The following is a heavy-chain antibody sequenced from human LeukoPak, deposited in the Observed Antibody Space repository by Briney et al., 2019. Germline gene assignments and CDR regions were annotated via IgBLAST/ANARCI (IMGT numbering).Heavy chain of an antibody. J-gene: IGHJ6*03. CDR2: IKQDGSGT. D-gene: IGHD4-17*01. V-gene: IGHV3-7*01. CDR1: EFTFSNYW. Sequence: GGSLRLSCAASEFTFSNYWMSWVRLAPGKGMEWVANIKQDGSGTYYVDSVKGRFTISRDNAKNSLYLQMNSLRAEDTAVYYCAGCSTVTTYYYSYYMDIWGKGATVTVSS. CDR3: AGCSTVTTYYYSYYMDI.